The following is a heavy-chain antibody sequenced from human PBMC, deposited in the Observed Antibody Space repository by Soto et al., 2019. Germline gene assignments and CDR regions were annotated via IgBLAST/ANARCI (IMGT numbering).Heavy chain of an antibody. CDR3: ARGGVPIVVVPASRWFDP. CDR2: IYYSGST. CDR1: GGSISIYY. J-gene: IGHJ5*02. D-gene: IGHD2-2*01. Sequence: SETLSLTCTVSGGSISIYYWSWIRQPPGKGLEWIGYIYYSGSTNYNPSLKSRVTISVDTSKNQFSLKLSSVTAADTAVYYCARGGVPIVVVPASRWFDPWGQGTLVTVSS. V-gene: IGHV4-59*01.